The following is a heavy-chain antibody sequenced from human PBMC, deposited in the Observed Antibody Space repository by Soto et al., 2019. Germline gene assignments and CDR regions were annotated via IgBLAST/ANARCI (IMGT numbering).Heavy chain of an antibody. Sequence: PGGSLRLSCAASGFTFSSYGMHWVRQAPGKGLEWVAVISYDGSNKYYADSVKGRFTISRDNSKNTLYLQMNSLRAEDTAVYYCAKDRNYYGSGSYYLDYWGQGTLVTVS. CDR1: GFTFSSYG. J-gene: IGHJ4*02. V-gene: IGHV3-30*18. CDR3: AKDRNYYGSGSYYLDY. D-gene: IGHD3-10*01. CDR2: ISYDGSNK.